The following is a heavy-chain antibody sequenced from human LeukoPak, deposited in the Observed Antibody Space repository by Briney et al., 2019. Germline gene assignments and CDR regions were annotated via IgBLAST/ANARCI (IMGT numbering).Heavy chain of an antibody. V-gene: IGHV3-33*06. CDR1: GFTFRSYG. D-gene: IGHD6-19*01. Sequence: GGSLRLSCAAAGFTFRSYGMDWVRQAPGKGLEGVAVIWYDGSNKYYADPVKVRFTSSRANCKDTLYLQMKSLRGEDTAVYYCAKGWSSGWPYYFDYWGQGTLVTVSS. CDR3: AKGWSSGWPYYFDY. CDR2: IWYDGSNK. J-gene: IGHJ4*02.